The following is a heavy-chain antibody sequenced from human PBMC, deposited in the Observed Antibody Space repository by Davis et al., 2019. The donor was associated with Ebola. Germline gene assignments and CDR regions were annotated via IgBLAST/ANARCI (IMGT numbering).Heavy chain of an antibody. CDR1: GGSISSGGYY. CDR2: IYYSGST. Sequence: MPSETLSLTCTVSGGSISSGGYYWSWIRQHPGKGLEWIGYIYYSGSTNYNPSLKSRVTISVDTSKNQFSLKLSSVTAADTAVYYCAGGYSSHWFDPWGQGTLVTVSS. V-gene: IGHV4-61*08. D-gene: IGHD5-18*01. J-gene: IGHJ5*02. CDR3: AGGYSSHWFDP.